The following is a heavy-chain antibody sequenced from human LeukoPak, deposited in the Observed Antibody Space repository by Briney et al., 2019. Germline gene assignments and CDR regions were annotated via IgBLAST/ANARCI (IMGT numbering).Heavy chain of an antibody. CDR1: GGSISSGGYY. Sequence: SETLSLTCTVSGGSISSGGYYWSWIRQPPGKGLEWIGYIYHSGSTYYNPSLKSRVTISVDRSKNQFSLKLSSVTAADTAVYYCARGGSLWNFSYWGQGTLVTVSS. J-gene: IGHJ4*02. CDR3: ARGGSLWNFSY. D-gene: IGHD2/OR15-2a*01. CDR2: IYHSGST. V-gene: IGHV4-30-2*01.